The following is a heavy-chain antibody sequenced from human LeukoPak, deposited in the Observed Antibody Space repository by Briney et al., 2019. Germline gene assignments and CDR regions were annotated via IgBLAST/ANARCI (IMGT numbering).Heavy chain of an antibody. CDR3: ARDRVLSAINCSSTSCYTWYFDL. J-gene: IGHJ2*01. Sequence: ASVKVSCKASGYTFTGYYMHWVRQAPGQGLEWMGWINPNSGGTNYAQKFQGRVTMTRDTSISTAYMELSRLRSDDTAVYYCARDRVLSAINCSSTSCYTWYFDLWGRGNLVTVSS. CDR2: INPNSGGT. V-gene: IGHV1-2*02. D-gene: IGHD2-2*02. CDR1: GYTFTGYY.